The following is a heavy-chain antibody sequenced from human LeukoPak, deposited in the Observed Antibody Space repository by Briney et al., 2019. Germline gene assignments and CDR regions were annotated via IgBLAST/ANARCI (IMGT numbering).Heavy chain of an antibody. CDR3: ARDQSGSGSYTLIH. Sequence: PGGSLRLSCAASGFTFSSYNMNWVRQAPGKGLEWVSSITSSSTYIYYADSVRGRFTISRDNAKNSLYLQMNSLRAEDTAVYYCARDQSGSGSYTLIHWGQGTLVTVSS. CDR2: ITSSSTYI. CDR1: GFTFSSYN. V-gene: IGHV3-21*04. J-gene: IGHJ4*02. D-gene: IGHD3-10*01.